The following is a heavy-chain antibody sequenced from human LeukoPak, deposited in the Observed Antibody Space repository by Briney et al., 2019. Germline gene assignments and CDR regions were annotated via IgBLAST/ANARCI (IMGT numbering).Heavy chain of an antibody. CDR1: GFTFIDYD. CDR3: ARGGIQVSGIDEFDY. CDR2: IGIRGDT. V-gene: IGHV3-13*01. D-gene: IGHD6-19*01. J-gene: IGHJ4*02. Sequence: PGGSLRLSCAASGFTFIDYDMHWVRHVIGKGLEWVSAIGIRGDTHYSGSVKGRFTISRENAESSLYLQMKSLRAEETAVYYCARGGIQVSGIDEFDYWGKGTLVTVSS.